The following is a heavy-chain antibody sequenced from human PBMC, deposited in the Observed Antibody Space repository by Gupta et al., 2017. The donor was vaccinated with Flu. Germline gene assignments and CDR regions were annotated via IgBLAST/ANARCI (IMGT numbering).Heavy chain of an antibody. V-gene: IGHV4-34*01. J-gene: IGHJ4*02. Sequence: QVQLQQWGAGLLKPSETLSLTCAVYGGSFSGYYWSWIRQPPGKGLEWIGEINHSGSTNYNPSLKSRVTISVDTSNNQFSLKLSSVTAADTAVYYCARRGYCSGGSCYGVGYFDYWGQGTLVTVSS. CDR2: INHSGST. CDR1: GGSFSGYY. D-gene: IGHD2-15*01. CDR3: ARRGYCSGGSCYGVGYFDY.